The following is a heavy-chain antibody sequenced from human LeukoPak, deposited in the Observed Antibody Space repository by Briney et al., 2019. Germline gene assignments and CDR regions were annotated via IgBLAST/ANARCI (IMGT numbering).Heavy chain of an antibody. CDR3: ARDSTYYYDSGSSGPHYFDN. Sequence: GGSLRLSCAASGFTFSNYAMHWVRQAPGKGLEWVSLISSGGTYYADSVKGRFTISRDNSKNTLYLQLNSLRAEDTAVYYCARDSTYYYDSGSSGPHYFDNWGQGTLVTVSS. J-gene: IGHJ4*02. D-gene: IGHD3-10*01. CDR2: ISSGGT. V-gene: IGHV3-30*01. CDR1: GFTFSNYA.